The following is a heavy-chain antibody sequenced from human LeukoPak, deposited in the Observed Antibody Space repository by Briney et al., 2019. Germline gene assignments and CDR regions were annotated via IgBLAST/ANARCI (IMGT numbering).Heavy chain of an antibody. V-gene: IGHV3-23*01. Sequence: PGGSLRLSCVASGFAFSSYGMSWVRQAPGKGLEWVSAISGSGGSTYYADSVKGRFTISRDNSKNTLYLQMNSLRAEDTAVYYCAKEPGIAAAGRGGWFDPWGQGTLVTVSS. D-gene: IGHD6-13*01. CDR3: AKEPGIAAAGRGGWFDP. J-gene: IGHJ5*02. CDR2: ISGSGGST. CDR1: GFAFSSYG.